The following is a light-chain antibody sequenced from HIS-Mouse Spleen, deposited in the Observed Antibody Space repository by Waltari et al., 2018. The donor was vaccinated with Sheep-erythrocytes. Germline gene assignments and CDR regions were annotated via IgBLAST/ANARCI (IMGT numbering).Light chain of an antibody. CDR2: DFS. J-gene: IGLJ2*01. CDR3: CSYAGSYTLV. CDR1: SSDVGGYNY. Sequence: QSALTQPRSVSGSPGQSVTISCTGTSSDVGGYNYVSWYQQHPGKAPKLMISDFSKRPSGVPDRFSGSKSGNTASLTISGLQAEDEADYYCCSYAGSYTLVFGGGTKLTVL. V-gene: IGLV2-11*01.